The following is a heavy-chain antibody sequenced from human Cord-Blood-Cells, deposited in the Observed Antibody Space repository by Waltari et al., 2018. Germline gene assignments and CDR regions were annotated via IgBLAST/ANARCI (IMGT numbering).Heavy chain of an antibody. CDR1: GITFSSYH. D-gene: IGHD2-2*01. V-gene: IGHV3-23*01. J-gene: IGHJ4*02. CDR2: INGSGGST. CDR3: AKDEDIVVVPAAMDY. Sequence: EVHLLESGGGLVQPGGSLRLSCAAAGITFSSYHMSRVLPAPGKGLDWVSAINGSGGSTYYADSVKGRFTISRDNSKNTLYLQMNSLRAEDTAVYYCAKDEDIVVVPAAMDYWGQGTLVTVSS.